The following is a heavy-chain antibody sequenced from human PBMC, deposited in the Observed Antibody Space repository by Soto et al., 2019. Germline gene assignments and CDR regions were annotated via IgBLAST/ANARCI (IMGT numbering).Heavy chain of an antibody. CDR1: GYTFTTHW. CDR3: ARRGWANIFYHYEMDV. CDR2: IDPTDSYT. Sequence: PVESLKISCKGSGYTFTTHWINWVRQKPGKGLEWMGRIDPTDSYTWYSPSFEGHVTISVDRSISTAYLQWSSLKASDTAVYYCARRGWANIFYHYEMDVWGQGTPVTVSS. J-gene: IGHJ6*02. D-gene: IGHD3-10*01. V-gene: IGHV5-10-1*01.